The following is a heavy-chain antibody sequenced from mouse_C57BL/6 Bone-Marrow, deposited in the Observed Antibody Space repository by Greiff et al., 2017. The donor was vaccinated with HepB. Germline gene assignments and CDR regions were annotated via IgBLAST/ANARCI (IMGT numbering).Heavy chain of an antibody. D-gene: IGHD3-2*02. J-gene: IGHJ4*01. CDR3: ARDARDSSGFFYAMDY. CDR2: SRNKANDYTT. Sequence: EVQGVESGGGLVQSGRSLRLSCATSGFTFSDFYMEWVRQAPGKGLEWIAASRNKANDYTTEYSASVKGRFIVSRDTSQSILYLQMNALRAEDTAIYYCARDARDSSGFFYAMDYWGQGTSVTVSS. V-gene: IGHV7-1*01. CDR1: GFTFSDFY.